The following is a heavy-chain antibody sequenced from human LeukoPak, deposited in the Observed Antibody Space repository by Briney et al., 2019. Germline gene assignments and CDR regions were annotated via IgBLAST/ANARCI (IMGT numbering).Heavy chain of an antibody. V-gene: IGHV3-9*01. CDR3: AKPIYGSGRDYYGMDV. CDR2: ISWNSGSI. D-gene: IGHD3-10*01. J-gene: IGHJ6*02. CDR1: GFTFDDYA. Sequence: GRSLRLSCAASGFTFDDYAMHWVRQAPGKGLEWVSGISWNSGSIGYADSVKGRFTISRDNAKNSLYLHMNSLRAEDTALYYCAKPIYGSGRDYYGMDVWGQGTTVTVSS.